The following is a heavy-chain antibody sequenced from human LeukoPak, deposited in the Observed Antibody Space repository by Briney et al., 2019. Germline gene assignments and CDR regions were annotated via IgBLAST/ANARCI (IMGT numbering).Heavy chain of an antibody. CDR1: GYTFTYHY. CDR3: ARDSSMIH. V-gene: IGHV1-46*01. Sequence: ASVKVSCKASGYTFTYHYIHLVRQAPGQGLEWMGIINPSNGDTNYAQRFQGRVTMTRDTSTSTVYMELSSLDSEDTAVYYCARDSSMIHWGQGTLVTVSS. D-gene: IGHD3-22*01. CDR2: INPSNGDT. J-gene: IGHJ4*02.